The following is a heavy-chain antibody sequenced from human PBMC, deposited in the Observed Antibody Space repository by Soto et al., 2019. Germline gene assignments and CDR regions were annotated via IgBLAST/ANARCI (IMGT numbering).Heavy chain of an antibody. Sequence: ETLSLTCTVPGGSISRYYWSWIRQPPEKGLEWIGYIYYSGSTNYNPSLKSRVTISVDTSKNQFSLKLSSVTAADTAVYYCARVSGRGTHYYYYGMDVWGQGTTVTVSS. CDR2: IYYSGST. J-gene: IGHJ6*02. CDR1: GGSISRYY. CDR3: ARVSGRGTHYYYYGMDV. D-gene: IGHD3-10*01. V-gene: IGHV4-59*01.